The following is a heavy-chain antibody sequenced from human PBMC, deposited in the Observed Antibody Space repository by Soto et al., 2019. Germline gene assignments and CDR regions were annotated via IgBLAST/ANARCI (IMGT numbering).Heavy chain of an antibody. Sequence: QVQLQQSGPGLVKPSQTLSLTCTVSGGSISYEYYHWTWIRQSPGKGLEWIGYVHYSGSIMYNPSFKIRLTISVDTSKSQFSLHLGSVTAADTAVYFCDREDDGGDREYYGLDVWGQGTTVTVSS. D-gene: IGHD3-16*01. V-gene: IGHV4-30-4*08. CDR2: VHYSGSI. CDR1: GGSISYEYYH. CDR3: DREDDGGDREYYGLDV. J-gene: IGHJ6*02.